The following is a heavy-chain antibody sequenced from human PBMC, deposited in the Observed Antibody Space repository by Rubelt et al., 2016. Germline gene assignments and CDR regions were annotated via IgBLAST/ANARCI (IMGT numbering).Heavy chain of an antibody. CDR2: IYYGGST. Sequence: QVQLQESGPGLVKPSETLSLTCTVSGGSISSSSYYWGWIRQPPGKGLEYIGYIYYGGSTSYNPSLKRRVTISVDTSKSQFSLKLSSVTAADTAVYFCARVTISAGGRWFDSWGPGSLVTVSS. J-gene: IGHJ5*01. V-gene: IGHV4-61*01. D-gene: IGHD6-13*01. CDR1: GGSISSSSYY. CDR3: ARVTISAGGRWFDS.